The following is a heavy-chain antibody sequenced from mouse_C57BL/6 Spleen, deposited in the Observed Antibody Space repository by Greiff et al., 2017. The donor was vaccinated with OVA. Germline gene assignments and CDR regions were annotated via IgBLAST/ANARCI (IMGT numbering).Heavy chain of an antibody. Sequence: EVKLVESGGGLVKPGGSLKLSCAASGFTFSDYGMHWVSQAPEKGLEWVAYISSGSSTIYYADTVKGRFTISRDNAKNTLFMQMTSLRAEDTAMYYCARMTWGGGFDYWGQGTTLTVSS. D-gene: IGHD2-13*01. CDR1: GFTFSDYG. V-gene: IGHV5-17*01. CDR3: ARMTWGGGFDY. CDR2: ISSGSSTI. J-gene: IGHJ2*01.